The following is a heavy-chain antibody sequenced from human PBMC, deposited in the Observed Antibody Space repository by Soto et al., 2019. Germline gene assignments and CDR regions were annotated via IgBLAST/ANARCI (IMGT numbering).Heavy chain of an antibody. Sequence: QVQLQESGPGLVKPSETLSLTCTVSGGAVSSGSYYWSWIRQPPGKVLEWIRDIYCSGSTNYNPSLKSRVTISVDTSKNQFSLKLSSVTAADTAVYYCARARGKQVNWFDPWGQGTLVTVSS. CDR1: GGAVSSGSYY. V-gene: IGHV4-61*01. CDR3: ARARGKQVNWFDP. J-gene: IGHJ5*02. CDR2: IYCSGST.